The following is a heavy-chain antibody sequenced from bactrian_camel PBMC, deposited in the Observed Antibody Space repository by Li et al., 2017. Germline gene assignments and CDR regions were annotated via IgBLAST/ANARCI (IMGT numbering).Heavy chain of an antibody. CDR3: AASPTGAACLYRNESSY. D-gene: IGHD1*01. J-gene: IGHJ4*01. Sequence: HVQLVESGGGSVQTGGSLRLSCTASDYTVRRYCMFWSRQGSGKEREGVAAVDSDGLTRYAESVKGRFTISKDNAENILFLDMSSLKPEDTAMYYCAASPTGAACLYRNESSYWGQGTQVTVS. CDR2: VDSDGLT. CDR1: DYTVRRYC. V-gene: IGHV3S9*01.